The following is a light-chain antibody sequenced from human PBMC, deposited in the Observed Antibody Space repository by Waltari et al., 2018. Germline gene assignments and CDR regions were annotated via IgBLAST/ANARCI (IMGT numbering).Light chain of an antibody. CDR2: LGS. CDR1: QSLLHSNGYNY. CDR3: MQALQTELT. J-gene: IGKJ4*01. Sequence: DIVMTQSPLSLPVTPGEPASISCRPSQSLLHSNGYNYLDWYLQKPGQSPQLLIYLGSNRASGVPDRFSGSGSGTDFTLKISRVEAEDVGVYYCMQALQTELTFGGGTKVEIK. V-gene: IGKV2-28*01.